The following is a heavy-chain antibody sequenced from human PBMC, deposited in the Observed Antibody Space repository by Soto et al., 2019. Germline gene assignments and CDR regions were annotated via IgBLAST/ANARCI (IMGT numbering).Heavy chain of an antibody. J-gene: IGHJ4*02. D-gene: IGHD1-26*01. V-gene: IGHV4-34*01. CDR3: ARGHFGELHDY. Sequence: QVQLQQWGAGLLKPSETLSLTCAVYGGSFSGYYWSWIRQPPGKGLEWIGEINHSGSTNYNPSLKSRGTISVDTYKNQFSLKLSSVTAADTAVYYCARGHFGELHDYWGQGTLVTVSS. CDR1: GGSFSGYY. CDR2: INHSGST.